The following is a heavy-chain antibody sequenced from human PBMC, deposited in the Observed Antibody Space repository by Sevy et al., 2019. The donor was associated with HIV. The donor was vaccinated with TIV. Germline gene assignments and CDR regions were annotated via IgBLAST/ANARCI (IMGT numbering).Heavy chain of an antibody. CDR1: DGSISSYY. Sequence: SETLSLTCTVSDGSISSYYWSWIRQPPGKGLEWIGYIYYTGSTKYNPSLKSRVTISVDTSKNQFSLKLISVTAADTAVYYCARGGPPQYELGPSDWLDPWGQGTLVTVSS. D-gene: IGHD3-10*01. CDR3: ARGGPPQYELGPSDWLDP. CDR2: IYYTGST. J-gene: IGHJ5*02. V-gene: IGHV4-59*01.